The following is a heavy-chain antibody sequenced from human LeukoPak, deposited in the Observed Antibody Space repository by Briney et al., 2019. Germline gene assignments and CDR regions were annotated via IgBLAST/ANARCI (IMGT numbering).Heavy chain of an antibody. CDR1: GGSISSYY. CDR2: IYDSGST. V-gene: IGHV4-59*01. Sequence: SETLSLTCTVSGGSISSYYWSWIRQPPGKGLEWIGYIYDSGSTNYNPPLKSRVTISVDTSKNQFSLKLSSVTAADTAVYYCACLTTSDAFDIWGQGTMVTVSS. D-gene: IGHD3-22*01. J-gene: IGHJ3*02. CDR3: ACLTTSDAFDI.